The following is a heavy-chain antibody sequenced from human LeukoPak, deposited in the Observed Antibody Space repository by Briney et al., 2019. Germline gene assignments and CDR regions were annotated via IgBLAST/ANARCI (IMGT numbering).Heavy chain of an antibody. CDR3: ARDKGKYSGSYPLDY. V-gene: IGHV1-2*02. Sequence: GASVKVSCKASGYTFTGYYMHWVRPAPGQGLEWMGWINPNSGGTNYAQKFQGRVTMTRDTSISTAYMELSRLRSDDTAVYYCARDKGKYSGSYPLDYWGQGTLVTVSS. CDR2: INPNSGGT. D-gene: IGHD1-26*01. CDR1: GYTFTGYY. J-gene: IGHJ4*02.